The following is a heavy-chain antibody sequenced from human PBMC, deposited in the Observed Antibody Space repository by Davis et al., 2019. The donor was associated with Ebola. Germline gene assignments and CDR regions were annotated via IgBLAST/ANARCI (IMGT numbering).Heavy chain of an antibody. CDR2: INAGNGNT. CDR1: GYTFTSYA. D-gene: IGHD5-12*01. J-gene: IGHJ4*02. CDR3: ARGYSGYEWGLLDY. Sequence: ASVKVSCKASGYTFTSYALHWVRQAPGQRLQWMGRINAGNGNTKYSQKFQGRVTITRDTSASTVYMELSSLRSEDTAVYYCARGYSGYEWGLLDYWGQGTLVTVSS. V-gene: IGHV1-3*01.